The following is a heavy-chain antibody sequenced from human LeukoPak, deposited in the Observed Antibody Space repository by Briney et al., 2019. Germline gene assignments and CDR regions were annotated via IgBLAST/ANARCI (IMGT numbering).Heavy chain of an antibody. V-gene: IGHV3-7*02. CDR1: GLTLSSYW. Sequence: PGGSLRLSCAASGLTLSSYWMSWVRHAPGEGLEWVANIKQDGSEKYYVDSVKGRFTISRDNANNLLYLQMNSLRAEDTAVYYCSYGDYGGRGAFDIWGQGTMVTVSS. CDR2: IKQDGSEK. CDR3: SYGDYGGRGAFDI. D-gene: IGHD4-17*01. J-gene: IGHJ3*02.